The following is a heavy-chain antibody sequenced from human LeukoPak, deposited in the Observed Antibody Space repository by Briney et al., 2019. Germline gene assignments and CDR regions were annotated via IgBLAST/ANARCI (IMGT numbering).Heavy chain of an antibody. J-gene: IGHJ4*02. Sequence: PSETLSLTCTVSGGSISSYYWSWIRQPPGKGLEWIGYIYTSGSTNYNPSLKSRVTISVDTSKNQFSLKLSSVTAADTAVYYCARRSWGVYYFDYWGQGTLVTVSS. V-gene: IGHV4-4*09. CDR1: GGSISSYY. CDR2: IYTSGST. CDR3: ARRSWGVYYFDY. D-gene: IGHD3-10*01.